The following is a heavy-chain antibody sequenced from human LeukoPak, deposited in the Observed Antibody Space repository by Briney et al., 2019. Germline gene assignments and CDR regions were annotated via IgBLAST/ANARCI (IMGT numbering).Heavy chain of an antibody. CDR1: GYTFTGYY. J-gene: IGHJ4*02. D-gene: IGHD2-21*01. CDR3: ARLPDCGGDCYFFDY. CDR2: INPNSGGT. Sequence: ASVKVSCKASGYTFTGYYMHWVRQAPGQGLEWMGWINPNSGGTNYAQKFRGRVTMTRDTSISTAYMELSRLRSDDTAVYYCARLPDCGGDCYFFDYWGQGTLVTVSS. V-gene: IGHV1-2*02.